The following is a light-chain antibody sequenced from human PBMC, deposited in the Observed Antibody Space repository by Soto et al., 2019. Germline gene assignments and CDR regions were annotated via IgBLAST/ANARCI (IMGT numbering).Light chain of an antibody. CDR2: ENN. CDR1: SSNIGNNY. V-gene: IGLV1-51*02. CDR3: GTSDNSLSLPDV. Sequence: QSALTQSPSVSAAPGQKVTISCSGSSSNIGNNYVSWYQQLPGTAPKLLIFENNKRPSGIPDRLSASKSGTSATLAITGLQTGDAADYYCGTSDNSLSLPDVFGTGTKLTVL. J-gene: IGLJ1*01.